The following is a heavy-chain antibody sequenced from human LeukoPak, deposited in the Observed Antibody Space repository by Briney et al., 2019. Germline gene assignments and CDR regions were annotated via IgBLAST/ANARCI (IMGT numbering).Heavy chain of an antibody. CDR2: ISYDGSTK. CDR1: GFTFSSYG. J-gene: IGHJ4*02. V-gene: IGHV3-30*18. CDR3: AKDSPAYSSSCPGD. Sequence: GRSLRLSCAASGFTFSSYGMHWVRQAPGKGLEWVAVISYDGSTKYYADSVKGRFTISRDNSKNTLYLQMNSLRAEDTAVYYCAKDSPAYSSSCPGDWGQGTLVTVSS. D-gene: IGHD6-13*01.